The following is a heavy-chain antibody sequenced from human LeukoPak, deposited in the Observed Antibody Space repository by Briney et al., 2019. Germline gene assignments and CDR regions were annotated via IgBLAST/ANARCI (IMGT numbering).Heavy chain of an antibody. Sequence: KPSETLSLTCTVSGGSISSYYWSWIRQHPGKGLEWIGYISYSGTTYYNPSLKSRVTISVDTSKNQFSLKLSSVTAADTAVYYCARDYDILSRGWFDPWGQGTLVTVSS. CDR2: ISYSGTT. V-gene: IGHV4-59*06. J-gene: IGHJ5*02. CDR3: ARDYDILSRGWFDP. D-gene: IGHD3-9*01. CDR1: GGSISSYY.